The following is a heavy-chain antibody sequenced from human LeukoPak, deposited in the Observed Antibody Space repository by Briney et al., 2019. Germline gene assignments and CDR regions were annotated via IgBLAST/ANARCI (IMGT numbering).Heavy chain of an antibody. CDR1: GGSISSHY. J-gene: IGHJ2*01. D-gene: IGHD3-3*01. CDR2: IYYSGST. V-gene: IGHV4-59*11. Sequence: SETLSLTCTVSGGSISSHYWSWIRQPPGKGLEWNGYIYYSGSTNYNPSLKSRVTISVDTSKNQFSLKLSSVTAADTAVYYCARLYYDFWSGYQDWYFDLWGRGTLVTVSS. CDR3: ARLYYDFWSGYQDWYFDL.